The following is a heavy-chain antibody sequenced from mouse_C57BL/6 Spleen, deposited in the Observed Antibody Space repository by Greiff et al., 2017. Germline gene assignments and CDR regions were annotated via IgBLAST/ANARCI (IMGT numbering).Heavy chain of an antibody. D-gene: IGHD2-4*01. V-gene: IGHV2-9-1*01. Sequence: VQLVESGPGLVAPSQSLSITCTVSGFSFTSYAISWVRQPPGKGLEWLGVIWTGGGTNYNSALKSRLSISKDNSKSQVFLKMNSLQTDDTARYYCASLYYDYGRFAYWGQGTLVTVSA. CDR3: ASLYYDYGRFAY. CDR2: IWTGGGT. J-gene: IGHJ3*01. CDR1: GFSFTSYA.